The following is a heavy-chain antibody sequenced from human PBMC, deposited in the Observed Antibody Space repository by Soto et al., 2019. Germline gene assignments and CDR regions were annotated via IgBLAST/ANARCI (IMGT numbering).Heavy chain of an antibody. Sequence: PSETLSLTCTVSGGSISSYYWSWIRQPPGKGLEWIGYIYYSGSTNYNPSLKSRVTISVDTSKNQFSLKLSSVTAADTAVYYCARSRTMVRGVMRGNWFDPWGQGTLVTVSS. CDR2: IYYSGST. D-gene: IGHD3-10*01. V-gene: IGHV4-59*01. CDR3: ARSRTMVRGVMRGNWFDP. J-gene: IGHJ5*02. CDR1: GGSISSYY.